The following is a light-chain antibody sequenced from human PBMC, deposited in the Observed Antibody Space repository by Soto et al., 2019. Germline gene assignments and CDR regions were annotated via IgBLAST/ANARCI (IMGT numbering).Light chain of an antibody. J-gene: IGLJ1*01. CDR1: XSXIGAGYX. CDR2: GNS. V-gene: IGLV1-40*01. Sequence: QSVLTQPPSVSGAPGQRVTISCTGXXSXIGAGYXXHWYQQLPGTAPXXXXYGNSNRPSGVPDRFSGSKSGTSASLAITGLQAEDEADYYCQSYDSSLSGSVFGSGTKVTVL. CDR3: QSYDSSLSGSV.